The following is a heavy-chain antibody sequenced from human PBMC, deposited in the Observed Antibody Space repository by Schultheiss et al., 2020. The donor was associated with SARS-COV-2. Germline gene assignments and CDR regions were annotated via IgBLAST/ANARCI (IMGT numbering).Heavy chain of an antibody. Sequence: SETLSLTCTVSGGSISSYYWSWIRQPAGKGLEWIGYIYYSGSTNYNPSLKSRVTISVDTSKNQFSLKLSSVTAADTAVYYCARRGSIAAAGSVVFDYWGQGTLVTVSS. CDR1: GGSISSYY. J-gene: IGHJ4*02. CDR3: ARRGSIAAAGSVVFDY. D-gene: IGHD6-13*01. V-gene: IGHV4-59*12. CDR2: IYYSGST.